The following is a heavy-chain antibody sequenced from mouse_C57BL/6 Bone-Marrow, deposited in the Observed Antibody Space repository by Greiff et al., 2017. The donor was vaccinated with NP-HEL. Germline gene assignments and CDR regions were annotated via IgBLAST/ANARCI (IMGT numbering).Heavy chain of an antibody. CDR3: AREKSTMITNYYFDY. CDR1: GFTFSDYG. Sequence: EVKLMESGGGLVKPGGSLKLSCAASGFTFSDYGMHWVRQAPEKGLEWVAYISSGSSTIYYADTVKGRFTISRDNAKNTLFLQMTSLRSEDTAMYYCAREKSTMITNYYFDYWGQGTTLTVSS. CDR2: ISSGSSTI. J-gene: IGHJ2*01. V-gene: IGHV5-17*01. D-gene: IGHD2-4*01.